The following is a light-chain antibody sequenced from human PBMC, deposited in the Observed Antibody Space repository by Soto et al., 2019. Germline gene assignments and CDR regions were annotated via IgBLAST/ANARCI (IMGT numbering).Light chain of an antibody. CDR1: SNTIGGYNV. J-gene: IGLJ1*01. CDR3: CSYVGATTYV. CDR2: EGI. Sequence: LAQPASVSGSPGQSITISCTGTSNTIGGYNVVSWYQQHPGTAPKVIIYEGIKRPSGVSNRFSGSISGSTASLTISGLQAEDEADYYCCSYVGATTYVFGTGTKVTVL. V-gene: IGLV2-23*01.